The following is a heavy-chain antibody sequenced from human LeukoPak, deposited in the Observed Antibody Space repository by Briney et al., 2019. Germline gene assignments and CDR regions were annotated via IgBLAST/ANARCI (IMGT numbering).Heavy chain of an antibody. Sequence: GGSLRLSCEASGFTFSSYALAWVRQTPGKGLEWVSAITGRGFATHYADSVKGRFTISRDNSKNTMYLEMHSLRAEDTAMHFCGSDPNGDYVGALGYWGRGTLVTVSS. V-gene: IGHV3-23*01. D-gene: IGHD2-8*01. CDR1: GFTFSSYA. CDR3: GSDPNGDYVGALGY. CDR2: ITGRGFAT. J-gene: IGHJ4*01.